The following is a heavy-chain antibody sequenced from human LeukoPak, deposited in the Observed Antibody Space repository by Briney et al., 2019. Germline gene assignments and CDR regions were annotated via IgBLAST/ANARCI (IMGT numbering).Heavy chain of an antibody. J-gene: IGHJ5*02. CDR3: ARVFGVQLWLNWFDP. V-gene: IGHV4-34*01. Sequence: SGTLSLTCAVYGGSFSGYYWSWIRQPPGKGLEWIGEINHSGSTNYNPSLKSRVTISVDTSKNQFSLKLSSVTAADTAVYYCARVFGVQLWLNWFDPWGQGTLVTVSS. CDR2: INHSGST. D-gene: IGHD5-18*01. CDR1: GGSFSGYY.